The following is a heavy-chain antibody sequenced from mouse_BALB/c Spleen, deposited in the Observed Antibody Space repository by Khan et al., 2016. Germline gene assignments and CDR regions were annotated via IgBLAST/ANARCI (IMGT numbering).Heavy chain of an antibody. Sequence: EVQLQESGPDLVKPSQSLSLTCTVTGFSISSGYSWHWIRQFPGNKLEWMAYIHYSGSTNYNPSLKSRISITRDTSKNQFFLQLISVTTEDTATYYCTRGDYYGSGYWGQGTTLTVSS. CDR3: TRGDYYGSGY. D-gene: IGHD1-1*01. CDR1: GFSISSGYS. J-gene: IGHJ2*01. CDR2: IHYSGST. V-gene: IGHV3-1*02.